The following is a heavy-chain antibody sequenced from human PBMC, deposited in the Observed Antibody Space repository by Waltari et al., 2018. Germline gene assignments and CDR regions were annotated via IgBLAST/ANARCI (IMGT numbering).Heavy chain of an antibody. J-gene: IGHJ4*02. CDR3: ANHYGYSSSFGYFDY. CDR2: IYYSGST. CDR1: GGSISSSRYY. Sequence: QLQLQESGPGLVKPSETLSLTCTVSGGSISSSRYYWGWIRPPPGKGLEWIGSIYYSGSTYYNPSLKSRVTISVDTSKNQFSLKLSSVTAADTAVYYCANHYGYSSSFGYFDYWGQGTLVTVSS. V-gene: IGHV4-39*07. D-gene: IGHD6-13*01.